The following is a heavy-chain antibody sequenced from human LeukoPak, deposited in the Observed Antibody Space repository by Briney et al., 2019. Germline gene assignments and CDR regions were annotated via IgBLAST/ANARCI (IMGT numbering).Heavy chain of an antibody. V-gene: IGHV4-59*01. CDR1: GSSISSYY. D-gene: IGHD1-1*01. J-gene: IGHJ5*02. CDR2: IYGSGST. CDR3: AREGTSGTHLNWFDP. Sequence: SETLSLTCTVSGSSISSYYWSWIRQPPGKGLEWIGHIYGSGSTNYNPSLKSRVTLSVDTSKNQFSLKLSSVTAADTAVYYCAREGTSGTHLNWFDPWGQGTLVTVSS.